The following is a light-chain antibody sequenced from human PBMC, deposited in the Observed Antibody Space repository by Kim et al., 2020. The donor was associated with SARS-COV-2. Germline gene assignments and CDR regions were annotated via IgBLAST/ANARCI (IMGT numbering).Light chain of an antibody. CDR3: QQSHSTPRT. CDR2: AAS. Sequence: DIQMTQSPSSLSASVGERVTITCRTSQSISSYLNWYQQKPGKAPKFLIYAASNLQSGVPSRFSGSGSGTDFTLTITSLQPEDFATYYCQQSHSTPRTFGQGTKVDIK. V-gene: IGKV1-39*01. J-gene: IGKJ1*01. CDR1: QSISSY.